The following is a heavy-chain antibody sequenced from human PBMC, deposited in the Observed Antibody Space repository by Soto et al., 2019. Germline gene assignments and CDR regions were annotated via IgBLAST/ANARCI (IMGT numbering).Heavy chain of an antibody. Sequence: QVQLVQSGAEVKKPGASVKVSCKASGYTFTGYYMHWVRQAPGQGLEWMGWINPNSGGTNYAQKFRGRVTMTRDTSISTAYMELSRLRSDDTAVYYCARADYSREYYYYYGMDVWGQGTTVTVSS. CDR1: GYTFTGYY. D-gene: IGHD4-4*01. CDR2: INPNSGGT. V-gene: IGHV1-2*02. J-gene: IGHJ6*02. CDR3: ARADYSREYYYYYGMDV.